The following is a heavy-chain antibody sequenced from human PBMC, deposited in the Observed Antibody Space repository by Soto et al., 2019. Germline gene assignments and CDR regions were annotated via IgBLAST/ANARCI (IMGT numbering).Heavy chain of an antibody. CDR3: TTHTRDVVAGYYYGMDV. CDR2: IKSKTDGGTI. CDR1: GFTFSNAW. Sequence: LRLSCAASGFTFSNAWMSWVRQAPGKGLEWVGHIKSKTDGGTIDYAAPVKGRFSISRDDSKNTPYLQMNSLKTEDTAVYYCTTHTRDVVAGYYYGMDVWGLGTTVTVSS. V-gene: IGHV3-15*01. D-gene: IGHD5-12*01. J-gene: IGHJ6*02.